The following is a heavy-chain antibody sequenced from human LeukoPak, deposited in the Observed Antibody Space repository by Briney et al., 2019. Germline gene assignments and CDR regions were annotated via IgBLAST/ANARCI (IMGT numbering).Heavy chain of an antibody. CDR2: ISSSSSTI. V-gene: IGHV3-48*01. CDR1: GFTFSSYS. CDR3: ARRDGYADY. D-gene: IGHD5-24*01. Sequence: GGSLRLSCAASGFTFSSYSMNWVRQAPGKGLEWVSYISSSSSTIYYADSVKGRFTISRDNAKNSLYLQMNSLRAEDTAVYYCARRDGYADYWGQGTLVTVSS. J-gene: IGHJ4*02.